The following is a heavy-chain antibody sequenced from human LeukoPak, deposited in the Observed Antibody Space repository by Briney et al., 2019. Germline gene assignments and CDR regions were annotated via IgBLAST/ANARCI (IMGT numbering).Heavy chain of an antibody. D-gene: IGHD3-10*01. CDR1: GFTFSTYT. CDR2: INTGSGT. CDR3: ARVRGTIGGYFDN. J-gene: IGHJ4*02. V-gene: IGHV3-23*01. Sequence: GGSLRLSCAASGFTFSTYTLTWVRQAPGKGPEWVSAINTGSGTNYPDSVKGRFTVSRDNSKNALYLQMNSLRAEDTAVYYCARVRGTIGGYFDNWGQGTLVTVSS.